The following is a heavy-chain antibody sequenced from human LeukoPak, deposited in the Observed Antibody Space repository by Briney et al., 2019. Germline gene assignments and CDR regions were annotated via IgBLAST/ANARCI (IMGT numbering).Heavy chain of an antibody. CDR3: AKGSSDNYSKLIDY. D-gene: IGHD3-22*01. CDR2: IGWNSGSI. V-gene: IGHV3-9*03. Sequence: GRSLRLSCAASGFTFDDYAMHWVRQVPGKGLEWVSGIGWNSGSIGYADSVKGRFNISRDNAKNSLYLQMNSLRAEDMALYYRAKGSSDNYSKLIDYWGQGTLVTVSS. J-gene: IGHJ4*02. CDR1: GFTFDDYA.